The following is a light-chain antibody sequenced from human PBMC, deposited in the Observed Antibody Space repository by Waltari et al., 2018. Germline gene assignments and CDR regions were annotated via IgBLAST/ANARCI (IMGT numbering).Light chain of an antibody. V-gene: IGLV1-40*01. Sequence: QSVLTQPPSVSGAPGQRVTISCTGSSSNIGAGYDVHWYQQLPGPAPKLLIYGNSNRASGVPDRFSGSKSGTSASLAITGLQAEDEADYYGQSYDSSLSGSTVFGGGTKLTVL. J-gene: IGLJ2*01. CDR1: SSNIGAGYD. CDR3: QSYDSSLSGSTV. CDR2: GNS.